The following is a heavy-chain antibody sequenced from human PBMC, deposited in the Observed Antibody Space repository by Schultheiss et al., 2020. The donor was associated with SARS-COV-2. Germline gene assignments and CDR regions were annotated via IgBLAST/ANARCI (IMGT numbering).Heavy chain of an antibody. Sequence: GGSLRLSCAASGFTFSSYAMHWVRQAPGKGLEYVSAISSNGGSTYYANSVKGRFTISRDNSKNTLYLQMGSLRAEDMAVYYCARGRDSSSTGGFDIWGQGTMVTVSS. D-gene: IGHD6-6*01. V-gene: IGHV3-64*01. CDR1: GFTFSSYA. CDR2: ISSNGGST. CDR3: ARGRDSSSTGGFDI. J-gene: IGHJ3*02.